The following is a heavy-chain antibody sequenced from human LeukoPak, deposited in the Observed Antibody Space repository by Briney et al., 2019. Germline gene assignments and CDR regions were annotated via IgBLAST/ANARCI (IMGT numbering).Heavy chain of an antibody. D-gene: IGHD5-24*01. J-gene: IGHJ4*02. CDR1: GFTFSSYS. Sequence: GGSLRLSCAASGFTFSSYSMNWVRQAPGKGLEWVSGISSSGGSTYYADSVKGRFTISRDNSKNTLYLQIHSLRAEDTAEYYCAKARVEFDYWGQGTLVTVSS. CDR2: ISSSGGST. CDR3: AKARVEFDY. V-gene: IGHV3-23*01.